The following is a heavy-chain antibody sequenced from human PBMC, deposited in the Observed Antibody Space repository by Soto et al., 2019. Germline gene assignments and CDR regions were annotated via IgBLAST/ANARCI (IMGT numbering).Heavy chain of an antibody. J-gene: IGHJ6*03. CDR1: GFTFTSSA. Sequence: SVNVSCKASGFTFTSSAMQWVRQARGQRLEWIGWIVVGSGNTNYAQKFQERVTITRDMSTSTAYMELSSLRSEDTAVYYCANGLVGYCSSTSCYASGYYYYMDVRGKGTTVTVSS. CDR2: IVVGSGNT. D-gene: IGHD2-2*03. V-gene: IGHV1-58*02. CDR3: ANGLVGYCSSTSCYASGYYYYMDV.